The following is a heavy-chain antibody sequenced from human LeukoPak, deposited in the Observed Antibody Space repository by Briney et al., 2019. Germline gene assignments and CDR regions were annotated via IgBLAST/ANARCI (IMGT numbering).Heavy chain of an antibody. CDR1: GFTFSDFG. Sequence: QPGGSLRLSCAASGFTFSDFGMHWVRQAPGKGLEWVALIRSDGSSKYYADSVKGRFTISRDNSKNTLYLQMNSLRVEDTAVYYCAKDRDDYGNDCWGQGILVTVST. CDR3: AKDRDDYGNDC. V-gene: IGHV3-30*02. CDR2: IRSDGSSK. D-gene: IGHD4-11*01. J-gene: IGHJ4*02.